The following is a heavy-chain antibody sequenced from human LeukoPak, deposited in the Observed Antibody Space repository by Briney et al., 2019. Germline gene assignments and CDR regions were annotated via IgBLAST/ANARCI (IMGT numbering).Heavy chain of an antibody. CDR1: GSFIRYY. CDR3: ARNSYVWGSYRFDY. V-gene: IGHV4-34*01. J-gene: IGHJ4*02. CDR2: INHSGST. D-gene: IGHD3-16*02. Sequence: SETLSLTCSRGSFIRYYWSWIRQPPGKEREWMGEINHSGSTNYNPSLKSRVTISVDTSKNQFSLKLSSVTAADTAVYYCARNSYVWGSYRFDYWGQGTLVTVSS.